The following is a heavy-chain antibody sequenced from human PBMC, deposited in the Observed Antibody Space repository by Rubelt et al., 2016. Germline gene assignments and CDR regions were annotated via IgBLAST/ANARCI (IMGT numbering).Heavy chain of an antibody. Sequence: SCKGSGYSFTSYWIGWVRQMPGKGLEWMGIIYPGDSDTRYSPSFQGQVTISADKSIPTAYLQWSRLKASDTAILACALGSVVTRSLSASGPTNKDYWGQEIVVTVSS. D-gene: IGHD2-21*02. V-gene: IGHV5-51*01. J-gene: IGHJ4*02. CDR2: IYPGDSDT. CDR1: GYSFTSYW. CDR3: ALGSVVTRSLSASGPTNKDY.